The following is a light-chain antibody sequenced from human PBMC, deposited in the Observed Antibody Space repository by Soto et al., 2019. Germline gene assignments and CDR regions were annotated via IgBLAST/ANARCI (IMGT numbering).Light chain of an antibody. Sequence: QSVLTQPPSASGSPGQSVTISCTGTSSDIGAYNYVSWYQQHPGKAPKLMIHEVSKRTSGVPDRFSGSKSGNTASLTVSGLQADDEDDYYCSSYAGSNDRWVFGGGTKLTVL. CDR3: SSYAGSNDRWV. J-gene: IGLJ3*02. V-gene: IGLV2-8*01. CDR2: EVS. CDR1: SSDIGAYNY.